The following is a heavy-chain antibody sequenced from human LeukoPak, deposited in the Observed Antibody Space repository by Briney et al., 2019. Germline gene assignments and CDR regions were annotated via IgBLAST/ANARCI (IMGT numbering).Heavy chain of an antibody. V-gene: IGHV4-4*07. CDR1: GGSISSYY. CDR2: IYTSGST. J-gene: IGHJ4*02. Sequence: SETLSLTCTVSGGSISSYYWSWIRQPAGKGLEWIGRIYTSGSTNYNPSLKSRFTLSGNTSQSQVSRRQDSGTSATTAVYYCERSISSGWFPFDYWGQGTVVTVSS. D-gene: IGHD6-19*01. CDR3: ERSISSGWFPFDY.